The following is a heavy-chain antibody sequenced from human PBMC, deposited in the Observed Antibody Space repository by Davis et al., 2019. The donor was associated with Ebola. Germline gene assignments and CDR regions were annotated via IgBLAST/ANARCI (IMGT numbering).Heavy chain of an antibody. CDR1: GGSFSGYS. Sequence: MPGGSLRLSCAVYGGSFSGYSWSWIRQPPGKGLEWIGEINHSGSTNYIPSLKSRVTISVDTSKNQFSLKLSSVTAADTAVYYCARGVGAWAAPDYWGQGTLVTVSS. V-gene: IGHV4-34*01. D-gene: IGHD6-6*01. J-gene: IGHJ4*02. CDR2: INHSGST. CDR3: ARGVGAWAAPDY.